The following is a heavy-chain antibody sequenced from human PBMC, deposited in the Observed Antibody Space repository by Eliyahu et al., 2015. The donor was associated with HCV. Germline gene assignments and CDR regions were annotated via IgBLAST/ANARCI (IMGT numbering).Heavy chain of an antibody. CDR2: IKQDGSEK. V-gene: IGHV3-7*01. Sequence: EVQLVESGGGLVQPGGSLRLSCAGSGFTFRNYWMSWVRQAPGKGLEWVANIKQDGSEKYYVDSVKGRFTISRDNAKNSLYLQMNSLRVEDTAVYYCARARSVMVGADWFDPWGQGTLVTVSS. CDR1: GFTFRNYW. D-gene: IGHD2-15*01. CDR3: ARARSVMVGADWFDP. J-gene: IGHJ5*02.